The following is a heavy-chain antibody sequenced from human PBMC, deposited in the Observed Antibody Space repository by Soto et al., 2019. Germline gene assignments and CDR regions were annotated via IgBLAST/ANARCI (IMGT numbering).Heavy chain of an antibody. CDR2: ISSSSSYI. D-gene: IGHD6-6*01. J-gene: IGHJ4*02. Sequence: GSLGLACAASGFTFSSYSMNWVRQAPGKGLEWVSSISSSSSYIYYADSVKGRFTISRDNDKNSLYLQMNSLRAEGTAVYYCAIVGEYPPWSSDYSGPGPLVTLFS. CDR1: GFTFSSYS. V-gene: IGHV3-21*01. CDR3: AIVGEYPPWSSDY.